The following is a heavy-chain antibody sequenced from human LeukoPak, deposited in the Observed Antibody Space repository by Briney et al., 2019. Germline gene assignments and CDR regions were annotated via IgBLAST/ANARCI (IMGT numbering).Heavy chain of an antibody. CDR3: ARDLGPVHSGY. V-gene: IGHV3-48*01. Sequence: GGSLRLSCAASGFTFSSYGMTWVRQAPGKGLEWVSYISSSSSTIYYADSVKGRFTISRDNAKNSLYLQLNSLRAEDTAVYYCARDLGPVHSGYWGQGTLVTVSS. J-gene: IGHJ4*02. D-gene: IGHD3-10*01. CDR1: GFTFSSYG. CDR2: ISSSSSTI.